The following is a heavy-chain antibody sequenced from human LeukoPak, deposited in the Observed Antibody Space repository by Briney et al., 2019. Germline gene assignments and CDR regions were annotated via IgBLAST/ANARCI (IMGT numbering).Heavy chain of an antibody. D-gene: IGHD1-26*01. CDR2: ISAYNGDT. CDR3: AREGSYSGSYYGSGY. Sequence: ASVKVSCKASGYTFTSYGISWVRQAPGQGLEWMGWISAYNGDTNFAQKLQGRVTMTTDTSTSTAYMELRSLRSDDTAVYYCAREGSYSGSYYGSGYWGQGTLVTVSS. CDR1: GYTFTSYG. J-gene: IGHJ4*02. V-gene: IGHV1-18*01.